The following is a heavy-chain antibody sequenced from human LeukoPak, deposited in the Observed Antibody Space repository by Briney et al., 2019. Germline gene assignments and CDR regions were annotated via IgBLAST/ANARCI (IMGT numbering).Heavy chain of an antibody. Sequence: SETLSLTCIVSGVSIRSYYWSWIRQPPGKGLEWIGYIYYTGSTSYNPSLKSRVTMSLDTSKNQFSLKLGSVTAADTAVYYCAGRYNWNYFDYWGQGTLVTVSS. J-gene: IGHJ4*02. V-gene: IGHV4-59*08. CDR1: GVSIRSYY. CDR3: AGRYNWNYFDY. D-gene: IGHD1-20*01. CDR2: IYYTGST.